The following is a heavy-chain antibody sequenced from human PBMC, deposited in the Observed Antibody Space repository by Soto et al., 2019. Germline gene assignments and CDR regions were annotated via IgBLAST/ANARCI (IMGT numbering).Heavy chain of an antibody. Sequence: SATLSLTCTVSGGSISSYYWSWIRQPPGKGLEWIGYIYYSGSTNYNPSLKSRVTISVDTSKNQFSLKLSSVTAADTAVYYCARTHYDILTGYYNSPNWFDPWGQGTLVTVSS. CDR1: GGSISSYY. J-gene: IGHJ5*02. D-gene: IGHD3-9*01. CDR3: ARTHYDILTGYYNSPNWFDP. CDR2: IYYSGST. V-gene: IGHV4-59*08.